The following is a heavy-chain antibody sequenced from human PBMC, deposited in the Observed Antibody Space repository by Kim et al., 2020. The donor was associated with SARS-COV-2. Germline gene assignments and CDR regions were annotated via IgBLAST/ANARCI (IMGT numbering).Heavy chain of an antibody. V-gene: IGHV7-4-1*02. CDR1: GYTFSNYA. CDR3: AKDIVVVPGDSYFALDV. D-gene: IGHD2-2*01. J-gene: IGHJ6*02. Sequence: ASVKVSCKASGYTFSNYAMSWVRQAPGQGLEWMGWINTNSGNAIYAHDFAGRVVFSLDTLKSTVYLQIRSLKAEDTAVYYCAKDIVVVPGDSYFALDVWGQGTTVTVSS. CDR2: INTNSGNA.